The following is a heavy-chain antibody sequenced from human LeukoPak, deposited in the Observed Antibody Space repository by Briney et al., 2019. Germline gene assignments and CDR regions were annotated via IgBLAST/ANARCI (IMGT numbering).Heavy chain of an antibody. Sequence: SETLSLTCAAYGGSFSGYYWSWIRQPPGKGLEWIGEINHSGSTNYNPSLKSRVTISVDTSKNQFSLKLSSVTAADTAVYYCARDVSGSLDYWGKGTLVTVSA. D-gene: IGHD1-26*01. CDR2: INHSGST. CDR1: GGSFSGYY. V-gene: IGHV4-34*01. CDR3: ARDVSGSLDY. J-gene: IGHJ4*02.